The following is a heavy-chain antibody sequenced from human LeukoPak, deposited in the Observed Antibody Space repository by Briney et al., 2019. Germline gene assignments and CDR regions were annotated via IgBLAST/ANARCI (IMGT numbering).Heavy chain of an antibody. CDR2: VKKDASEK. CDR3: ASESDTALFDY. D-gene: IGHD5-18*01. CDR1: GFTFSNNW. V-gene: IGHV3-7*01. J-gene: IGHJ4*02. Sequence: GGSLRLSCAASGFTFSNNWMTWVRQAPGKGLEWVASVKKDASEKYYVDSVKGRFTISRDNAKNSLYLQMNSLRVEDTAVYYCASESDTALFDYWGQGALVTVSS.